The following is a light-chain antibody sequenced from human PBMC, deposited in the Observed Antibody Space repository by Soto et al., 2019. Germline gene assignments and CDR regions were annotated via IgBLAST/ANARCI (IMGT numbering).Light chain of an antibody. J-gene: IGKJ1*01. CDR3: LQHNHWWT. CDR2: AAS. V-gene: IGKV1-39*01. CDR1: QSISNY. Sequence: DIEMTQCPSSLSASLGDRVTITCRASQSISNYLNWYQQKPGKAPKLLIYAASSLQSGVPSRFSGSGSGTEFTLTISSLKSEDFAVYYCLQHNHWWTFGQGTKVDIK.